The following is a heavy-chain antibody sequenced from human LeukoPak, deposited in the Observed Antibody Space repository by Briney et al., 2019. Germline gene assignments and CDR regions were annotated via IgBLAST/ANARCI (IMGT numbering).Heavy chain of an antibody. CDR1: GFTFSSYW. Sequence: GGSLRLSCAASGFTFSSYWMSRVRQAPGKGLEWVANIKQDGSEKYYEDSVKGRFTISRDNAKNSLYLQMNSLRAEDTAVYYCAREHTMVRGVYGYWGQGTLVTVSS. CDR2: IKQDGSEK. CDR3: AREHTMVRGVYGY. V-gene: IGHV3-7*01. D-gene: IGHD3-10*01. J-gene: IGHJ4*02.